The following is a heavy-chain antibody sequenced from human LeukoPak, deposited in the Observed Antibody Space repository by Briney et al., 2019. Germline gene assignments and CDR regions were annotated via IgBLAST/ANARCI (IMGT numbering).Heavy chain of an antibody. Sequence: RASVKVSCKASGYTFTSYDINWVRQATGQGLEWMGWMNPNGGNTGYAQKFQGRVTMTRNTSISTAYMELSSLRSEDTAVYYCARRVCGYYDSSGLGGLCAFDIWGQGTMVTVSS. J-gene: IGHJ3*02. CDR3: ARRVCGYYDSSGLGGLCAFDI. V-gene: IGHV1-8*01. CDR2: MNPNGGNT. D-gene: IGHD3-22*01. CDR1: GYTFTSYD.